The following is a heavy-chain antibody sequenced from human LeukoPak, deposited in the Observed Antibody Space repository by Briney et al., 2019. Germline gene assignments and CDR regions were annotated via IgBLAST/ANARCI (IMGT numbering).Heavy chain of an antibody. Sequence: SETLSLTCTVSGVSISSYYWSWIRQPPGKGLEWVGDIYYSGTTDYNPPLKSRVTISVDTSNNQFSLKVSSVTAADTAVYYCARSSGAYRSFDYWGQGTLVPVSS. J-gene: IGHJ4*02. CDR3: ARSSGAYRSFDY. V-gene: IGHV4-59*01. CDR1: GVSISSYY. CDR2: IYYSGTT. D-gene: IGHD1-26*01.